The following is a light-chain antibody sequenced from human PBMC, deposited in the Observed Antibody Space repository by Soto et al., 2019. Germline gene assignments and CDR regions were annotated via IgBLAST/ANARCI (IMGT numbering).Light chain of an antibody. V-gene: IGKV3-11*01. CDR2: DAS. J-gene: IGKJ4*01. CDR3: QQRTTGT. Sequence: EIVLTQSPATLSLSPGDSATLSCRASQSISNFLAWYQQKPRQAPRLLIYDASHRVTGVPGRFSGSGSGTDFTLTISSLEPDDFAVYHCQQRTTGTFGGGTKVEI. CDR1: QSISNF.